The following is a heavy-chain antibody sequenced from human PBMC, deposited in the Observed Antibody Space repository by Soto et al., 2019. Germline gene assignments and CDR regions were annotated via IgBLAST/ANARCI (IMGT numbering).Heavy chain of an antibody. CDR2: INSDGSST. J-gene: IGHJ4*02. D-gene: IGHD6-13*01. CDR1: GFTFSSYW. Sequence: DVQLVESGGGLVQPGGSLRLSCAASGFTFSSYWMHWVRQAPGKGLVWVSRINSDGSSTSYADSVKGRFTISRDNAQNTLYLQMNSLRAEDTAVYYCARERGKAAAVHFDYWGQGTLVTVSS. V-gene: IGHV3-74*01. CDR3: ARERGKAAAVHFDY.